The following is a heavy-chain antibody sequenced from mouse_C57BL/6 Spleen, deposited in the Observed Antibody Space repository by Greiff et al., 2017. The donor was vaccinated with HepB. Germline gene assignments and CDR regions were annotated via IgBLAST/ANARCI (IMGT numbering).Heavy chain of an antibody. V-gene: IGHV1-15*01. Sequence: QVQLQQSGAELVRPGASVTLSCKASGYTFTDYEMHWVKQTPVHGLEWIGAIDPETGGTAYNQKFKGKAILTADKASSTAYLELRSLTSEESAVYYCTEGVTTTVVAPFWCWGPGTTLTVSS. CDR1: GYTFTDYE. J-gene: IGHJ2*01. CDR2: IDPETGGT. D-gene: IGHD1-1*01. CDR3: TEGVTTTVVAPFWC.